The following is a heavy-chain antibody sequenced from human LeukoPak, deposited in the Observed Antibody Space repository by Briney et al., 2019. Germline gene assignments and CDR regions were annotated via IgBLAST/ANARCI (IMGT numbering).Heavy chain of an antibody. Sequence: GGSLRLSCAASGFTFSSYSMNWVRQAPGKGLEWVSYISSSSYIYYADSVKGRFTISRDNSKNTLYLQMNSLRAEDTAVYYCARDETSWGQGTLVTVSS. CDR3: ARDETS. V-gene: IGHV3-21*04. CDR2: ISSSSYI. J-gene: IGHJ5*02. CDR1: GFTFSSYS.